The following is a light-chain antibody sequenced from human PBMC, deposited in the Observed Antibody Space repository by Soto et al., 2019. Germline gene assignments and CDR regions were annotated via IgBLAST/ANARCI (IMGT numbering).Light chain of an antibody. Sequence: DIQMTQSPPSLSASVGDRVTITCRASQGIGNSLAWYQQKPGTVPKLLIYSASTLQSGVPSRFSGSGSGTDFIITISSLQPEDVAAYYYQKYNTVPATFGQGTKLEIK. CDR2: SAS. CDR1: QGIGNS. V-gene: IGKV1-27*01. CDR3: QKYNTVPAT. J-gene: IGKJ5*01.